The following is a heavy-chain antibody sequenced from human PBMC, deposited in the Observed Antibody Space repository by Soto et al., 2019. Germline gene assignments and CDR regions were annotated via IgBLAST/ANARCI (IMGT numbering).Heavy chain of an antibody. CDR1: GDSVSSNSAT. J-gene: IGHJ6*02. CDR3: ARQGRNTKIVLVKHYAADF. CDR2: TYYRSKWYS. Sequence: SQTLSLTCAFSGDSVSSNSATWNWIRQSPSRGLEWLGRTYYRSKWYSDCAVCLISRLTISPDTSKKQFSLQLKSVTAADTAVYFCARQGRNTKIVLVKHYAADFWGQGTAVTVSS. D-gene: IGHD3-22*01. V-gene: IGHV6-1*01.